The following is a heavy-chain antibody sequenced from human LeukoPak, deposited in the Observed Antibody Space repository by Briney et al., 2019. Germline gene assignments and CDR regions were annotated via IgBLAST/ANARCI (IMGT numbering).Heavy chain of an antibody. V-gene: IGHV3-23*01. CDR2: ISSSGSGDNT. Sequence: GGSLRLSCAASGVTLSTYAMSWARQAPGKGLEWVSGISSSGSGDNTYYADSVKGRFTISRDSSKNSLYLQMNSLRAEDTALYYCAKDSSGSYFGGTFDYWGQGTLVTVSS. D-gene: IGHD1-26*01. CDR1: GVTLSTYA. CDR3: AKDSSGSYFGGTFDY. J-gene: IGHJ4*02.